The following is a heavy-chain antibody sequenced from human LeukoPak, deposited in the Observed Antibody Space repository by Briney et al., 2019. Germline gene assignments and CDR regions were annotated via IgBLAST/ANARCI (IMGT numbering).Heavy chain of an antibody. CDR2: ISSSSSYI. J-gene: IGHJ4*02. V-gene: IGHV3-21*01. D-gene: IGHD6-19*01. CDR1: GFTFSSYS. Sequence: GGSLRLSCAASGFTFSSYSMNWVRQAPWKGLEWVSSISSSSSYIYYADSVKGRFTISRDNAKNSLYLQMNSLRAEDTAVYYCARKDLRYSSGCFDYWGQGTLVTVSS. CDR3: ARKDLRYSSGCFDY.